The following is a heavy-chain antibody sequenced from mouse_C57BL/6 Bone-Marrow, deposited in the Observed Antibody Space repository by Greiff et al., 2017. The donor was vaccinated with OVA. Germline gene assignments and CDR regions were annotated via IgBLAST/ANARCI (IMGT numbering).Heavy chain of an antibody. Sequence: EVKLMESGTVLARPGASVKMSCKTSGYTFTSYWMHWVKQRPGQGLEWIGAIYPGNSDTSYNQKFKGKAKLTAVTSASTAYMELSSLTNEDSAVYYGTRSVYGSSHWYFDVWGTGTTVTVAS. D-gene: IGHD1-1*01. CDR2: IYPGNSDT. V-gene: IGHV1-5*01. J-gene: IGHJ1*03. CDR3: TRSVYGSSHWYFDV. CDR1: GYTFTSYW.